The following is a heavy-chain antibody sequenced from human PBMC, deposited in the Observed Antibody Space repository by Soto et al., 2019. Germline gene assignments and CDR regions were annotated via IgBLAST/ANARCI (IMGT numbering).Heavy chain of an antibody. J-gene: IGHJ5*02. CDR3: ARGPIERWLQLIWFDP. CDR1: GGSISSYY. Sequence: SETLSLTCTVSGGSISSYYWSWIRQPPGKGLEWIGYIYYSGSTNYNPSLKSRVTISVDTSKNQFSLKLSSVTAADTAVYYCARGPIERWLQLIWFDPWGQGTLVTVSS. CDR2: IYYSGST. V-gene: IGHV4-59*01. D-gene: IGHD1-1*01.